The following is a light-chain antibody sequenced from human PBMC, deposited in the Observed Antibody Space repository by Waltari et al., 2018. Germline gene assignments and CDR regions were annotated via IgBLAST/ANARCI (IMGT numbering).Light chain of an antibody. J-gene: IGLJ2*01. CDR3: CSYAGANLVI. Sequence: QSALTQPASVSGSPGPSITISCSGTSSDIGCYRLFSWYQQHPGKAPKLIIHEVSERPSGVSDRFSGSKSGNTASLTISGLQTEDEATFYCCSYAGANLVIFGGGTRVTVL. CDR1: SSDIGCYRL. V-gene: IGLV2-23*02. CDR2: EVS.